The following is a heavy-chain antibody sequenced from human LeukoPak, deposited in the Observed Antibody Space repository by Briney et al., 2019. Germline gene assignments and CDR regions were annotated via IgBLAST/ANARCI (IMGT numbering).Heavy chain of an antibody. D-gene: IGHD4-17*01. Sequence: PGGSLRLSCAASGFTFSSYSMNWVRQAPGKGLEWVSYISSSSSTIYYADSVKGRFTISRDNAKNSLYLQMNSLRAEDTAVYYCTRSRRDGDYLFNAFDVWGQGTMVTVSS. V-gene: IGHV3-48*01. CDR3: TRSRRDGDYLFNAFDV. CDR1: GFTFSSYS. J-gene: IGHJ3*01. CDR2: ISSSSSTI.